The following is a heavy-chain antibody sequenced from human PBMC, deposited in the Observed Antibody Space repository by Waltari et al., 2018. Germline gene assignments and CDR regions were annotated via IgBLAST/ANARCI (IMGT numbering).Heavy chain of an antibody. CDR2: INHSGST. Sequence: QVQLQQWGAGLLKPSETLSLTCAVYGGSFSGYYWCWIRQPPGKGLEWIGEINHSGSTNYNPSLKSRVTIAVDTCENQFSLKLSSVTAADTAVYYCAREGDFDWPTPIDYWGQGTLVTVSS. CDR1: GGSFSGYY. V-gene: IGHV4-34*01. D-gene: IGHD3-9*01. J-gene: IGHJ4*02. CDR3: AREGDFDWPTPIDY.